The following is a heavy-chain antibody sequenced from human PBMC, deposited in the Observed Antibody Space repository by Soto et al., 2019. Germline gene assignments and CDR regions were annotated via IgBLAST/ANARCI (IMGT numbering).Heavy chain of an antibody. D-gene: IGHD3-22*01. CDR1: GFTFDSHA. J-gene: IGHJ4*02. CDR3: AKSDYYDSSGYLDY. Sequence: GGSLRLSCAASGFTFDSHAMTWVRQAPGKGLEWVSVVSGSGVNTYYADSVQGRFTISRDNSKNTLYLQLNSLRAEDTALYYCAKSDYYDSSGYLDYWGQGTLVTVSS. V-gene: IGHV3-23*01. CDR2: VSGSGVNT.